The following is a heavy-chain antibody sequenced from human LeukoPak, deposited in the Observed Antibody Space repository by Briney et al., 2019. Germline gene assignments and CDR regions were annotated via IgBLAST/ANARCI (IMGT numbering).Heavy chain of an antibody. CDR2: IIPILGIA. J-gene: IGHJ4*02. D-gene: IGHD3-22*01. CDR1: GGTFSSYA. Sequence: GASVTVSCTASGGTFSSYAISWVRQAPGQGLEWMGRIIPILGIANYAQKFQGRVTITADKSTSTAYMELSSLRSEDTAVYYCARDTYYYDSSGRTFDYWGQGTLVTVSS. V-gene: IGHV1-69*04. CDR3: ARDTYYYDSSGRTFDY.